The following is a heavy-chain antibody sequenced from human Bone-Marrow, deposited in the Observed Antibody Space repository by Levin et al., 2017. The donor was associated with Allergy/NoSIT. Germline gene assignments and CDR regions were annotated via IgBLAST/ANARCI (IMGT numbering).Heavy chain of an antibody. D-gene: IGHD2-15*01. J-gene: IGHJ6*02. V-gene: IGHV3-33*01. Sequence: QSGESLKISCVASGFTFGTDGMHWVRQAPGKGLEWVAVIWHDGSNQYSGDSVKGRFTISRDDSKNILYLQMNSLTVEDTAVYYCARDPFGGRPQFFYGMDVWGQGTTVTVSS. CDR3: ARDPFGGRPQFFYGMDV. CDR1: GFTFGTDG. CDR2: IWHDGSNQ.